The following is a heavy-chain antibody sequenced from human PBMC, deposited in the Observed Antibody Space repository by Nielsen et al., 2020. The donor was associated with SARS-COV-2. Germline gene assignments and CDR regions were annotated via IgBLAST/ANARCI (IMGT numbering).Heavy chain of an antibody. Sequence: GSLSLSCAASGFTFSKYAMSWVRQSPGKGLEWVSGIFSNGAAAWYAESVKGRFTISRDNSKNTLYLQLNSLRAEDTAIYYCAKDETTSGVNFFHYWGQGALATVSS. CDR2: IFSNGAAA. J-gene: IGHJ4*02. CDR3: AKDETTSGVNFFHY. D-gene: IGHD7-27*01. CDR1: GFTFSKYA. V-gene: IGHV3-23*01.